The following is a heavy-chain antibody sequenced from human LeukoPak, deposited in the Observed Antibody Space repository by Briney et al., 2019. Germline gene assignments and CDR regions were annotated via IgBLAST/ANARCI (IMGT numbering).Heavy chain of an antibody. J-gene: IGHJ2*01. CDR3: ARADYYDSSGYWRSYWYFDL. Sequence: SETLSLTCPVSGGSISSYYWSWIRQPPGKGLEWIGYIYFSGSTNYNPSLKSRVTISVDTSKNQFSLKLSSVTAADTAVYYCARADYYDSSGYWRSYWYFDLWGRGTLVTVSS. CDR1: GGSISSYY. V-gene: IGHV4-59*08. D-gene: IGHD3-22*01. CDR2: IYFSGST.